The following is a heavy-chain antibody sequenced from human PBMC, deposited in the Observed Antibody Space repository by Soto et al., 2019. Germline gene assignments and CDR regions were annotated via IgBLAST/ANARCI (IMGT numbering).Heavy chain of an antibody. CDR2: INHSGST. CDR3: ARVPFWSGYYRFDP. D-gene: IGHD3-3*01. Sequence: SETLSLTCAVYGGSFSGYYWSWIRQPPGKGLEWIGEINHSGSTNYNPSLKSRVTISVDTSKNQFSLKLSSVTAADTAVYYCARVPFWSGYYRFDPWGQGTLVTVSS. V-gene: IGHV4-34*01. J-gene: IGHJ5*02. CDR1: GGSFSGYY.